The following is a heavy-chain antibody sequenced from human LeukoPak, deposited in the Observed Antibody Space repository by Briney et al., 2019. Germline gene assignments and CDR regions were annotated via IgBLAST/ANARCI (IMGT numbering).Heavy chain of an antibody. V-gene: IGHV4-59*01. CDR2: IYYSGST. D-gene: IGHD6-13*01. J-gene: IGHJ4*02. CDR3: ARRETAAGSYYFDY. CDR1: GGSISSYY. Sequence: PSETLSLTCTVSGGSISSYYWSWIRQPPGKGLEWIGYIYYSGSTNYNPSLKSRVTTSVDTSKNQFSLKLSSVTAADTAVYYCARRETAAGSYYFDYWGQGTLVTVSS.